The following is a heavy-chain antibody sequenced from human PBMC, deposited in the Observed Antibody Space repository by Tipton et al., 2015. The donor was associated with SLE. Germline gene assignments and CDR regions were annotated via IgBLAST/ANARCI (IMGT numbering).Heavy chain of an antibody. Sequence: LRLSCTVSGGSISNYYWSWIRQPAGKGLEWIGRVHSSGTTLYNPSLNSRVTVSVDTSKKQFSLKLTSVIAADTALYYCARTNGGGATFFDYWGQGVLATISS. J-gene: IGHJ4*02. D-gene: IGHD3-16*01. CDR1: GGSISNYY. CDR2: VHSSGTT. V-gene: IGHV4-4*07. CDR3: ARTNGGGATFFDY.